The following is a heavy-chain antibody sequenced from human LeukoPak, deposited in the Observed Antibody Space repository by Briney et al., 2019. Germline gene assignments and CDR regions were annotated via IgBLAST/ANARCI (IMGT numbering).Heavy chain of an antibody. CDR1: GGSISSSNW. V-gene: IGHV4-4*02. CDR3: ARDTDSERYSSGWFPFDY. J-gene: IGHJ4*02. D-gene: IGHD6-13*01. CDR2: IYHSGST. Sequence: SETLSLTCAVSGGSISSSNWWSWVRQPPGKGLEWIGEIYHSGSTNYNPSLKSRVTISVDKSKNQFSLKLSSVTAADTAVYYCARDTDSERYSSGWFPFDYWGQGTLVTVSS.